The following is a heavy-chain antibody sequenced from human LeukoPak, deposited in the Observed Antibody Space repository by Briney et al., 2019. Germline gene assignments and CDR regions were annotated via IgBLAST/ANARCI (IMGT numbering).Heavy chain of an antibody. CDR1: GFTFSSYS. J-gene: IGHJ3*02. D-gene: IGHD2-21*02. Sequence: PGGSLRLSCAASGFTFSSYSMNWVRQAPGKGLEWVSYISSSGSTIYYADSVKGRFTISRDNAKNSLYLQMNSLRAEDTAVYYCARSYVVVTAIDAFDIWGQGTMVTVSS. CDR2: ISSSGSTI. CDR3: ARSYVVVTAIDAFDI. V-gene: IGHV3-48*04.